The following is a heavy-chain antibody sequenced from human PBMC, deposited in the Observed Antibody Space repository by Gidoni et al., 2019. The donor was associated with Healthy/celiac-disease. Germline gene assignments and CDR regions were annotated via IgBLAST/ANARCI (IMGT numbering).Heavy chain of an antibody. CDR1: GFTFGRYD. Sequence: EVQLVESGGGLVQPGGSLRLSCAASGFTFGRYDMHWVRQATGKGLEWVSAIGTAGDTYYPGSVKGRFTISRENAKNSLYLQMNSLRAGDTAVYYCARVRGYSYGTFNAFDIWGQGTMVTVSS. D-gene: IGHD5-18*01. J-gene: IGHJ3*02. CDR3: ARVRGYSYGTFNAFDI. V-gene: IGHV3-13*01. CDR2: IGTAGDT.